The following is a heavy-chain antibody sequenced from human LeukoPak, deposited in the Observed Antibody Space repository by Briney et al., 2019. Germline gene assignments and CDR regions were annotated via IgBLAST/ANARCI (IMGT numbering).Heavy chain of an antibody. CDR2: TSYSGNN. J-gene: IGHJ4*02. V-gene: IGHV4-59*01. CDR1: GGSITTYY. Sequence: KASETLSLTCTVSGGSITTYYWTWIPQPPGIGREWIGYTSYSGNNNYTHSLKSRVTISVDMSQHPFSLKLRSVTAADTAVYYCARAGSGWSFDYWGQGTLVTVSS. D-gene: IGHD6-19*01. CDR3: ARAGSGWSFDY.